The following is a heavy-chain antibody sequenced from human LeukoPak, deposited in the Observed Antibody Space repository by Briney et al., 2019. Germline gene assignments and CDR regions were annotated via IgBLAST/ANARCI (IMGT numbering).Heavy chain of an antibody. CDR2: IRSKASGGAI. CDR1: GFNFGNYA. D-gene: IGHD1-14*01. J-gene: IGHJ4*01. Sequence: GGSLRLSCTASGFNFGNYAMSWVRQAPGKGLEWLGFIRSKASGGAIEYDPSVDGRFTISRDDSKSIAYLQMTSLKTEDTATYFCTREVDGMSAYWGQEPWSPSPQ. V-gene: IGHV3-49*04. CDR3: TREVDGMSAY.